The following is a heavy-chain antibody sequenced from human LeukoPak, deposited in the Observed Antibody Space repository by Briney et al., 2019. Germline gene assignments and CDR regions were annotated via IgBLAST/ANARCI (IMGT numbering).Heavy chain of an antibody. CDR1: GGSISSGGYY. CDR2: IYYSGST. D-gene: IGHD6-6*01. CDR3: AREHSSSSFDY. J-gene: IGHJ4*02. V-gene: IGHV4-31*03. Sequence: SETLSLTCTVSGGSISSGGYYWSWIRQHPGKGLEWIGYIYYSGSTYYNPSLKSRVTISVDTSKNQFSLKLSSVTAADTAVYYCAREHSSSSFDYWGQGTLVTVSS.